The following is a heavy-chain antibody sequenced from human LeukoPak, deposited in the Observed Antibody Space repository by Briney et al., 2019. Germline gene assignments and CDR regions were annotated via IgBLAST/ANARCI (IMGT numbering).Heavy chain of an antibody. CDR2: IKQDGSEK. V-gene: IGHV3-7*01. CDR3: AMTTMIVVVRAFDI. J-gene: IGHJ3*02. D-gene: IGHD3-22*01. Sequence: PGGSLRLSCAASGFTFSSYWMSWVRQAPGKGLEWVANIKQDGSEKYYVDSVKGRFTISRDNAKNSLYLQMNSLRAEDTAVYYCAMTTMIVVVRAFDIWGQGTMVTVSS. CDR1: GFTFSSYW.